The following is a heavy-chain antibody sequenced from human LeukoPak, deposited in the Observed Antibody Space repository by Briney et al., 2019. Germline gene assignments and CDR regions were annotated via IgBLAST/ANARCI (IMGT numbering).Heavy chain of an antibody. CDR2: ISGSGGST. D-gene: IGHD3-10*01. J-gene: IGHJ4*02. CDR1: GFTFSSYA. V-gene: IGHV3-23*01. Sequence: GGSLRLSCAASGFTFSSYAMSWVRQAPGKGLEWVSAISGSGGSTYYADSVKGRFTISRDNSKNTLYLQMSSLRAEDTAVYYYAKDLWFGDNQGYWGQGTLVTVSS. CDR3: AKDLWFGDNQGY.